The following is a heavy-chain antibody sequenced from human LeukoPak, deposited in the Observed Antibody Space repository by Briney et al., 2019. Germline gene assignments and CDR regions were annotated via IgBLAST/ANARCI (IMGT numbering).Heavy chain of an antibody. CDR3: ARGGPTRYSSSWFKIDY. Sequence: PSETLSLTCTVSGGSISSYYWSWIRQPPGKGLEWIGYIYYSGSTNYNPSLKSRVTILVGTSKNQFSLKLSSVTAADTAVYYCARGGPTRYSSSWFKIDYWGQGTLVTVSS. D-gene: IGHD6-13*01. CDR1: GGSISSYY. J-gene: IGHJ4*02. CDR2: IYYSGST. V-gene: IGHV4-59*01.